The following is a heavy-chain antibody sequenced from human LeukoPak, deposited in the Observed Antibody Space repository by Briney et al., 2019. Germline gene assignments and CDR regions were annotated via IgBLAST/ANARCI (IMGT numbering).Heavy chain of an antibody. J-gene: IGHJ4*02. Sequence: PSETLSLTCTVSGGSISSSSYSWGWIRQPPGKGLEWIGSIFYSGSTYFNPSLKSRITISIDTSKNQFSLKVSSVTAADTAIYYCARDLSFDWFPYYFDYWGQGILVTVSS. CDR2: IFYSGST. CDR3: ARDLSFDWFPYYFDY. CDR1: GGSISSSSYS. D-gene: IGHD3-9*01. V-gene: IGHV4-39*07.